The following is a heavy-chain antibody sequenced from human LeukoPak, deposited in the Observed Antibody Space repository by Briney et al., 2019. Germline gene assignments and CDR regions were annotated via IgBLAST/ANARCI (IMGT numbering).Heavy chain of an antibody. Sequence: GGSLRLSCAASGFTVSTNYMNWVRQAPGKGLEWVSVLYSTGDTYYAASVRGRFTISRDNSKNTLYLQMSGLRAEDTAVYHCARDRDAHNLFDYWGQGTLVTVSS. CDR2: LYSTGDT. J-gene: IGHJ4*02. V-gene: IGHV3-53*01. CDR3: ARDRDAHNLFDY. D-gene: IGHD5-24*01. CDR1: GFTVSTNY.